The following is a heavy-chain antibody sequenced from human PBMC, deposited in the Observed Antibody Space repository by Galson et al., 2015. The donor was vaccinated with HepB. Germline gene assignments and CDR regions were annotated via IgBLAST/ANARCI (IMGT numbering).Heavy chain of an antibody. CDR2: INAGDGNT. J-gene: IGHJ3*02. CDR1: GYSFTTYA. Sequence: SVKVSCKASGYSFTTYAVHWVRQAPGQSLEWMGWINAGDGNTKYSQKFQDRVTITRDTSASTAYLELSSLRSEDTAVYYCARGGTTGTTPPGFAFDIWGQGTLVTVSS. CDR3: ARGGTTGTTPPGFAFDI. D-gene: IGHD1-1*01. V-gene: IGHV1-3*01.